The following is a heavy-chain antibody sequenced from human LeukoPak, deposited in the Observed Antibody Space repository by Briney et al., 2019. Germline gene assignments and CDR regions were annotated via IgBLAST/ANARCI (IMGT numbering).Heavy chain of an antibody. V-gene: IGHV3-48*04. CDR3: ARNSGSYVIAFDI. CDR2: ITSSSSII. J-gene: IGHJ3*02. Sequence: GGSLRLSCAASGFAFGTYSMNWVRQAPGKGLEWISFITSSSSIIYYADSVKGRFTISRDNAKNSLYLQMNSLRAEDTAVYYCARNSGSYVIAFDIWGQGTMVTVSS. D-gene: IGHD1-26*01. CDR1: GFAFGTYS.